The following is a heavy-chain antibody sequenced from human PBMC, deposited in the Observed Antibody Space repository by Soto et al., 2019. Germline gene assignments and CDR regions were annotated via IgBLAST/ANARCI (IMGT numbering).Heavy chain of an antibody. CDR3: ARVGHYCSSTSCYYDWFDP. J-gene: IGHJ5*02. CDR2: IYYSGST. CDR1: GGSISSGGYY. Sequence: PSETLSLTCTVSGGSISSGGYYWSWIRQHPGKGLEWIGYIYYSGSTYYNPSLKSRVTISVDTSKNQFSLKLSSVTVADTAVYYCARVGHYCSSTSCYYDWFDPWGQGTLVTVSS. D-gene: IGHD2-2*01. V-gene: IGHV4-31*03.